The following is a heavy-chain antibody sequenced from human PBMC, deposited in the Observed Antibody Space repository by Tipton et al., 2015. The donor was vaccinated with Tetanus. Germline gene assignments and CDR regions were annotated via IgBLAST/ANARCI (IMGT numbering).Heavy chain of an antibody. CDR2: IFHSGST. CDR1: GVSISSYY. D-gene: IGHD2-2*01. Sequence: TLSLTCTVSGVSISSYYWSWIRQPPGKGLEWIAYIFHSGSTNYSPSLKSRVAISMDTSKNQISLKLSSVTAADTAVYYCARRSYCSSSRCFDAFDLWDQGTMVTVSS. J-gene: IGHJ3*01. CDR3: ARRSYCSSSRCFDAFDL. V-gene: IGHV4-59*01.